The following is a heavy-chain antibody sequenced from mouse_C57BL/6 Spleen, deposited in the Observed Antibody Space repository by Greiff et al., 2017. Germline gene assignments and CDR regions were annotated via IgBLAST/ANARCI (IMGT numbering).Heavy chain of an antibody. D-gene: IGHD1-1*01. CDR1: GYSITSGYY. CDR2: ISYDGSN. V-gene: IGHV3-6*01. J-gene: IGHJ1*03. CDR3: APVLNWYFDV. Sequence: ESGPGLVKPSQSLSLTCSVTGYSITSGYYWNWIRQFPGNKLEWMGYISYDGSNNYNPSLKNRISITRDTSKNQFFLKLNSVTTEDTATYYCAPVLNWYFDVWGTGTTVTVSS.